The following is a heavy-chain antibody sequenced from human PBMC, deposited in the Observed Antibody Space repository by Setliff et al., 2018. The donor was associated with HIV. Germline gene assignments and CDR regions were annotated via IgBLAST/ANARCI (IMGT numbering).Heavy chain of an antibody. D-gene: IGHD3-22*01. Sequence: ASVKVSCKASGYTFTNYAINWVRQAPGQGLEWMGWINTNTGNPTYAQGFTGRFVFSLDTSVSTAYLQISSLKAEDTAMYYCARGAYQYYDSSGYYQGNFDYWGQGTLVTVSS. CDR1: GYTFTNYA. CDR2: INTNTGNP. CDR3: ARGAYQYYDSSGYYQGNFDY. J-gene: IGHJ4*02. V-gene: IGHV7-4-1*02.